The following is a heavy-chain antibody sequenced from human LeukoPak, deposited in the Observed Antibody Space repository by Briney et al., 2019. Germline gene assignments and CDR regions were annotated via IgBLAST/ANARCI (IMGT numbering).Heavy chain of an antibody. J-gene: IGHJ4*02. D-gene: IGHD3-9*01. Sequence: PSETLSLTCGVSGGSITITNYWTWVRQPPGKGLEWIGEVNLQGSTNYNPSLMGRVAISVDTSENHISLQLTSVTAADTAVYYCARGDHYDVLTGFQTPSHLSDYWGQGTLVTVSS. V-gene: IGHV4-4*02. CDR3: ARGDHYDVLTGFQTPSHLSDY. CDR1: GGSITITNY. CDR2: VNLQGST.